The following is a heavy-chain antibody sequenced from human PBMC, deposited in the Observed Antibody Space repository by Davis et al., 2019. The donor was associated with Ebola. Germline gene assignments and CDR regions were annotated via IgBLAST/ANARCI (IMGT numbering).Heavy chain of an antibody. D-gene: IGHD3-22*01. CDR3: ARARGSSGYTARYYFDY. CDR2: IIHSGST. J-gene: IGHJ4*02. Sequence: MPSETLSLTCAVYGGSFSGYYWTWIRQPPGEGLEWIGEIIHSGSTNYNPSLKSRVTISVDTSKNQFALKLSSVTAADTAVYYCARARGSSGYTARYYFDYWGQGTLVTVSS. V-gene: IGHV4-34*12. CDR1: GGSFSGYY.